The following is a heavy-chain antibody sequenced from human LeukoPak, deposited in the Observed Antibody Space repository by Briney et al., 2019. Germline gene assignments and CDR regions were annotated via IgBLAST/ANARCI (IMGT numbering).Heavy chain of an antibody. CDR1: GFTFSSHA. Sequence: GGSLRLSCAASGFTFSSHAMSWVRQAPGKGLEWVSSLSGSGGSTYHADSVKGRFSISRDNSKNALYLQLNSLRAEDTAVYYCAKGGSTSRVTTSRVVFGYYYYMDVWGKGTPVTVSS. D-gene: IGHD4-17*01. J-gene: IGHJ6*03. CDR2: LSGSGGST. CDR3: AKGGSTSRVTTSRVVFGYYYYMDV. V-gene: IGHV3-23*01.